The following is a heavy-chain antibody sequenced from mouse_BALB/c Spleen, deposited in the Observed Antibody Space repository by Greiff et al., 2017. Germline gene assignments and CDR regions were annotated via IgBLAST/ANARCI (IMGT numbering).Heavy chain of an antibody. CDR3: ARRSTMITTGFDY. Sequence: EVKLMESGGGLVTPGGSLTLSCAASGFTFSSYAMSWVRQPPEKRLEWVAFISSGGSTYYPDSVKGRFTISRDNARNILYLQMSSLRSEDTAMYYCARRSTMITTGFDYWGQGTLVTVSA. D-gene: IGHD2-4*01. CDR2: ISSGGST. CDR1: GFTFSSYA. V-gene: IGHV5-6-5*01. J-gene: IGHJ3*01.